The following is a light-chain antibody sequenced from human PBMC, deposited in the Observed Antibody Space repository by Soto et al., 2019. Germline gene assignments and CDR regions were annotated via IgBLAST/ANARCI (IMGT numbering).Light chain of an antibody. V-gene: IGKV3D-15*01. J-gene: IGKJ5*01. CDR2: GAS. CDR1: QSVSNN. CDR3: QQYNDWPRT. Sequence: EIVMTQSPATLSLSPGARATLSCRASQSVSNNDLAWYQQKPGQAPRLLIYGASNRATGIPPRFSAIASGTEGTLTLSSLQSEDGAVYDGQQYNDWPRTFGQGTRLEIK.